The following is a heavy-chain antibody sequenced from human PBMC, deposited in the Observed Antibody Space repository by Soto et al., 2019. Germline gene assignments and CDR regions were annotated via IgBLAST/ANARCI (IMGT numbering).Heavy chain of an antibody. Sequence: EVQLVESGGGLVKPGGSLRLSCAASGFTFTRYSMNWVRQAPGKGLEWVSSISSTTNYIYYGDSMKGRFTISRDNAKNSLELEIHSQRADYKAVYFCASWPEAPSSTVDHCGQRDPVTVPA. CDR3: ASWPEAPSSTVDH. J-gene: IGHJ4*02. CDR2: ISSTTNYI. CDR1: GFTFTRYS. V-gene: IGHV3-21*06.